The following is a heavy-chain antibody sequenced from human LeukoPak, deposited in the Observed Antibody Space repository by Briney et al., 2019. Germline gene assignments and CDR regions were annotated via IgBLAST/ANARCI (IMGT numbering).Heavy chain of an antibody. CDR3: ARATLLRRITGLMYYFDY. CDR2: IYYTGST. CDR1: GGSISRSGYS. J-gene: IGHJ4*02. D-gene: IGHD2-15*01. Sequence: PSETLSLTCAVSGGSISRSGYSWSWIRQPPGKGLDWIAYIYYTGSTYYNPSLKSRVTISVDTSKNQFSLKLSSVTAADTAVYYCARATLLRRITGLMYYFDYWGQGTLVTVSS. V-gene: IGHV4-61*08.